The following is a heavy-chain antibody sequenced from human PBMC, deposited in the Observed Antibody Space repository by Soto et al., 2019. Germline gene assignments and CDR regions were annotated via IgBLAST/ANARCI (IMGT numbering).Heavy chain of an antibody. V-gene: IGHV4-39*01. CDR3: GAQDYGAKGYYFET. CDR2: IYYIGNT. CDR1: GGSISSGSSY. D-gene: IGHD4-17*01. Sequence: QLQLQESGPGLVKPSETLPLTCTVSGGSISSGSSYWGWIRPPPGKGLEWIGNIYYIGNTYYNPSLKRRVTMSIDSSKTQFSLKLNSVTTADTAVYYGGAQDYGAKGYYFETWGQGILVTFSS. J-gene: IGHJ4*02.